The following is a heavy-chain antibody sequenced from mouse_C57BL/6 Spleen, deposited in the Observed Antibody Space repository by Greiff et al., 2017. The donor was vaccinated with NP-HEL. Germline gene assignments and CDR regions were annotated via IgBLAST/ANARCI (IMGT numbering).Heavy chain of an antibody. D-gene: IGHD6-1*01. Sequence: EVMLVESEGGLVQPGSSMKLSCTASGFTFSDYYMAWVRQVPEKGLEWVANINYDGSSTYYLDSLKSRFIISRDNAKNILYLQMSSLKSEDTATYYCARSTFYFDDWGQGTTLTVSS. V-gene: IGHV5-16*01. CDR2: INYDGSST. CDR3: ARSTFYFDD. J-gene: IGHJ2*01. CDR1: GFTFSDYY.